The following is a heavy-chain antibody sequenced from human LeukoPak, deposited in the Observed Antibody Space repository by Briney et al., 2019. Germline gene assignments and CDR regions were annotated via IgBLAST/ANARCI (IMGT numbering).Heavy chain of an antibody. CDR2: IYYSGST. CDR3: ARHHNYYYYGMDV. Sequence: SETLSLTCTVSGGSIRSYYWSWIRQPPGKGLEWIGYIYYSGSTYYNPSLKSRVTISVDTSKNQFSLKLTSVTAADTAMYYCARHHNYYYYGMDVWGQGTTVTVSS. V-gene: IGHV4-59*08. J-gene: IGHJ6*02. D-gene: IGHD5-24*01. CDR1: GGSIRSYY.